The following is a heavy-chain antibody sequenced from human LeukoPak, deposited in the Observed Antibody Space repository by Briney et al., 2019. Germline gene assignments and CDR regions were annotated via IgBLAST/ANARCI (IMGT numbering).Heavy chain of an antibody. CDR1: GFTFSSYA. V-gene: IGHV3-30-3*01. Sequence: PGGSLRLSCAASGFTFSSYAMNWVRQAPGKGLEWVAVISYDGSTTYYADSVKGRFTISRDNSKNTLSLHMNSLRAEDTAVYYCAKGRSGWYSDFDYWGQGTLVTVSS. D-gene: IGHD6-19*01. CDR2: ISYDGSTT. J-gene: IGHJ4*02. CDR3: AKGRSGWYSDFDY.